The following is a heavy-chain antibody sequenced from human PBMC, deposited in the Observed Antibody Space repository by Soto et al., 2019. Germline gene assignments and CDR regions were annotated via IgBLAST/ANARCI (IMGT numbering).Heavy chain of an antibody. Sequence: EVQLVESGGGLVQPGRSLRLSCAASGFTFDDYAMHWVRQAPGKGLEWVSGISWNSGSIGSADSVKGRFTISRDNAKNSLYLQMNSMRAEDTALYFCAKDRVYSGYHLFLHAFDIWGQGTMVTVSS. V-gene: IGHV3-9*01. D-gene: IGHD5-12*01. CDR3: AKDRVYSGYHLFLHAFDI. J-gene: IGHJ3*02. CDR1: GFTFDDYA. CDR2: ISWNSGSI.